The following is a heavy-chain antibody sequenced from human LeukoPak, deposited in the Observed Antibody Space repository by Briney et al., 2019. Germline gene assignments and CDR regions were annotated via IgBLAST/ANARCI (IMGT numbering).Heavy chain of an antibody. CDR1: GGTFSSYA. D-gene: IGHD6-13*01. CDR3: ARDSGEVAAAGSSDY. CDR2: IIPIFGTA. V-gene: IGHV1-69*06. J-gene: IGHJ4*02. Sequence: GASVKVSCKASGGTFSSYAISWVRQAPGQGLEWMGGIIPIFGTANYAQKFQGRVTITADKSTSTAYMELSSLRSEDTAVYYCARDSGEVAAAGSSDYWGQGTLVTVSS.